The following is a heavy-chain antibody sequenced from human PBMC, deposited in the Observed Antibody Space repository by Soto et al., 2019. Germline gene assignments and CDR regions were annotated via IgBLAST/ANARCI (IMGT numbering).Heavy chain of an antibody. CDR1: GYTFTNYG. J-gene: IGHJ3*01. CDR2: ISPYNGVT. CDR3: AREYYYGSGSYSAFDV. V-gene: IGHV1-18*04. Sequence: QVHLVQSGGEVKKPGASVKVSCKASGYTFTNYGLSWVRQAPGQGLEWMGWISPYNGVTNYATKIQDRVTMTADTSTRTAFMELRSLRSDDTAVYYCAREYYYGSGSYSAFDVWGQGTMVTVSS. D-gene: IGHD3-10*01.